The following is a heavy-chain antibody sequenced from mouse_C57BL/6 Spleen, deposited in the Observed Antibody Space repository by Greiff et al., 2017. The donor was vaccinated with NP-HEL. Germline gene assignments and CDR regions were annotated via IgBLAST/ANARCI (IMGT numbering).Heavy chain of an antibody. V-gene: IGHV5-17*01. CDR1: GFTFSDYG. CDR3: AYYYGSSYHWYFDV. Sequence: EVQGVESGGGLVKPGGSLKLSCAASGFTFSDYGMHWVRQAPEKGLEWVAYISSGSSTIYYADTVKGRFTISRDNAKNTLFLQMTSLRSEDTAMYYCAYYYGSSYHWYFDVWGTGTTVTVSS. J-gene: IGHJ1*03. D-gene: IGHD1-1*01. CDR2: ISSGSSTI.